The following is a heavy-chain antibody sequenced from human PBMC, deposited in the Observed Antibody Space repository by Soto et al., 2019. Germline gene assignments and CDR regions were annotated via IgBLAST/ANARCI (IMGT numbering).Heavy chain of an antibody. J-gene: IGHJ4*02. CDR3: ARDLSSDSSGYYYFPADY. V-gene: IGHV1-3*01. CDR1: GYTFTSYA. CDR2: INAGNGNT. D-gene: IGHD3-22*01. Sequence: QVPLVQSGAEVKKPGASVKVSCKASGYTFTSYAMHWVRQAPGQRLEWMGWINAGNGNTKYSQKFQGRVTITRDTAASTAYRELSSLRSEDTAVYYCARDLSSDSSGYYYFPADYWGQGTLVTVSS.